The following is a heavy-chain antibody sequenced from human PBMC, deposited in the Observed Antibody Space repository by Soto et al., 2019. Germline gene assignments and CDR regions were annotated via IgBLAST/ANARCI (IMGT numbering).Heavy chain of an antibody. V-gene: IGHV3-73*01. J-gene: IGHJ6*02. D-gene: IGHD3-9*01. CDR3: TQILTGDDYGMDV. CDR2: IRSKANSYAT. Sequence: GGSLRLSCAASGFTFSGSAMHWVRQASGKGLEWVGRIRSKANSYATAYAASVKGRFTISRDDSKNTAYLQMNSLKTEDTAVYYCTQILTGDDYGMDVWGQGTTVTVSS. CDR1: GFTFSGSA.